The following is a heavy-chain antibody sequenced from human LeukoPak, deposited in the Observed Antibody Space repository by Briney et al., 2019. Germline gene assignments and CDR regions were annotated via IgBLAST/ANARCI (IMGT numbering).Heavy chain of an antibody. CDR3: ARRLNDILTGFMAFDI. CDR2: IYNSGST. V-gene: IGHV4-61*09. CDR1: GGSISSGGYY. J-gene: IGHJ3*02. Sequence: SQTLSLTCTVSGGSISSGGYYWSWIRQPPGKGLEWIGYIYNSGSTNYNPSLKSRIAISVDTSKNQFSLKLSSMTAADTAVYYCARRLNDILTGFMAFDIWGQGTMVTVSS. D-gene: IGHD3-9*01.